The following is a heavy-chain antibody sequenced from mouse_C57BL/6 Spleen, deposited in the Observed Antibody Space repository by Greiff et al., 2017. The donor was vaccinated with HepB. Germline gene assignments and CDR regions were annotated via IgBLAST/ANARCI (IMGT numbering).Heavy chain of an antibody. V-gene: IGHV7-3*01. CDR1: GFTFTDYY. CDR3: ARYIVTTYYFDY. D-gene: IGHD2-5*01. J-gene: IGHJ2*01. Sequence: EVKLVESGGGLVQPGGSLSLSCAASGFTFTDYYMSWVRQPPGKALEWLGFIRNKANGYTTEYSASVKGRFTISRDNSQSILYLQMNALRAEDSATYYCARYIVTTYYFDYWGQGTTLTVSS. CDR2: IRNKANGYTT.